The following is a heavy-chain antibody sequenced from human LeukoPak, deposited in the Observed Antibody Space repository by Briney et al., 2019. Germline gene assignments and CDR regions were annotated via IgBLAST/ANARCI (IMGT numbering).Heavy chain of an antibody. D-gene: IGHD5-18*01. J-gene: IGHJ6*02. CDR2: ISAYNGNT. Sequence: ASVKVSCKASGYTLTSYGISWVRQAPGQGLEWMGWISAYNGNTNYAQTLQDRVTMSTDASTNTAYMEVRSLGSDDTAVYYCARDGGYGRRYYHHYGMEVWGQGTTVTVSS. CDR1: GYTLTSYG. CDR3: ARDGGYGRRYYHHYGMEV. V-gene: IGHV1-18*01.